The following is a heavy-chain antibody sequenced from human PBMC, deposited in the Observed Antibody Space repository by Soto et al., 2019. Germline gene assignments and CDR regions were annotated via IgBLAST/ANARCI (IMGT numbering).Heavy chain of an antibody. V-gene: IGHV3-21*01. CDR3: ARDRPLVVPAGFDY. D-gene: IGHD2-2*01. J-gene: IGHJ4*02. CDR1: GFTFSSYS. CDR2: ISSSSSYI. Sequence: GGSLRLSCAASGFTFSSYSMNWVRQAPGKGLEWVSSISSSSSYIYYADSVKGRFTISRDNAKNSLYLQMNSLRAEDTAVYYCARDRPLVVPAGFDYWGQGTLVTVSS.